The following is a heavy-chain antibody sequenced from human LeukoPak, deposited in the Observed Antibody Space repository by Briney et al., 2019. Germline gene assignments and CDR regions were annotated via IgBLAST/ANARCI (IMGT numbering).Heavy chain of an antibody. J-gene: IGHJ4*02. CDR3: VRQFAF. CDR1: GFTFSDHI. V-gene: IGHV3-48*01. Sequence: GGSLRLSCAVSGFTFSDHIMNWVRQLPGKRLEWVAYVSGSGSTVYYADSVKGRFTISRDNGKSSLYLQMNSLRVEDTALYYCVRQFAFWGQGTLVTVSS. CDR2: VSGSGSTV.